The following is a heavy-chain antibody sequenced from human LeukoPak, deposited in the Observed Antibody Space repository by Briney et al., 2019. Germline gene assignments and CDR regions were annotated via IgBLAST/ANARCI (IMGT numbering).Heavy chain of an antibody. Sequence: GGSLRLSCAASGFTFSTFWMHWVRQAPGKGLVWVSRINHDGSSTNYADSVKGRFTISRDNAKNTLYLQMNSLRAEDTAVYYCAKAGSIRFDYWGQGTLVTVSS. V-gene: IGHV3-74*01. J-gene: IGHJ4*02. D-gene: IGHD1-26*01. CDR1: GFTFSTFW. CDR2: INHDGSST. CDR3: AKAGSIRFDY.